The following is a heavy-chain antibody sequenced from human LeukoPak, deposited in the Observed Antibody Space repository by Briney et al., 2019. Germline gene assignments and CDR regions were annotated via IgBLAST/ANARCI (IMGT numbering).Heavy chain of an antibody. CDR1: GFTFRDYA. V-gene: IGHV3-30*04. CDR2: ISTDSINK. J-gene: IGHJ3*01. Sequence: PGGSQSLSCTASGFTFRDYAVLWVRQAPGEGLEWVALISTDSINKYYADSVAGRFTVSRDDSNNTLFLHLDTLKTEDTAVYYCARRPRGYALDVWGQGTMVTVS. CDR3: ARRPRGYALDV.